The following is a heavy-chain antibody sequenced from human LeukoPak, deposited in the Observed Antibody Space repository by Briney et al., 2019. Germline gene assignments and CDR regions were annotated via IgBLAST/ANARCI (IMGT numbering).Heavy chain of an antibody. D-gene: IGHD3-10*01. V-gene: IGHV3-48*04. J-gene: IGHJ6*02. CDR1: GFTVSSNY. CDR3: ARDRGLSDYYYYGMDV. Sequence: GGSLRLSCAASGFTVSSNYMSWVRQAPGKGLEWVSYISSSSSTIYYADSVKGRFTISRDNAKNSLYLQMNSLRAEDTAVYYCARDRGLSDYYYYGMDVWGQGTTVTVSS. CDR2: ISSSSSTI.